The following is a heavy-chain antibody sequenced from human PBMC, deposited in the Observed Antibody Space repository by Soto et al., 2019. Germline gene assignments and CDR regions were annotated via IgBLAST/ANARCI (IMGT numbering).Heavy chain of an antibody. V-gene: IGHV3-30-3*01. CDR3: ARAYYDSSFPGPWFDP. J-gene: IGHJ5*02. CDR2: ISYDGSNK. D-gene: IGHD3-22*01. CDR1: GFTFSSYA. Sequence: PGGSLRLSCAASGFTFSSYAMHWVRQAPGKGLEWVAVISYDGSNKYYADSVKGRFTISRDNSKNTLYLQMNSLRAEDTAVYYCARAYYDSSFPGPWFDPWGQGTLVTVSS.